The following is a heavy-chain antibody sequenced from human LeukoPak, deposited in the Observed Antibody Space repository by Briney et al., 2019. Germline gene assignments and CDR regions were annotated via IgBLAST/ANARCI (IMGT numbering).Heavy chain of an antibody. CDR2: INWNGGST. CDR1: GFTFYDYG. V-gene: IGHV3-20*04. Sequence: GGSLRLSCAASGFTFYDYGMSWVRQAPGKGLEWGSGINWNGGSTGYADSVKGRFTISRDNAKNSLYLQMNSLRAEDTALYYCARDPTTSSFWDYWGQGTLVTVSS. D-gene: IGHD4-17*01. J-gene: IGHJ4*02. CDR3: ARDPTTSSFWDY.